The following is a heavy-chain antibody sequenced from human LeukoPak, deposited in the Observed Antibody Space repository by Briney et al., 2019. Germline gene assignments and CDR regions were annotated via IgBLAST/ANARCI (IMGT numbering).Heavy chain of an antibody. V-gene: IGHV3-23*01. CDR2: ISGSGGST. CDR1: GFTFSSYA. D-gene: IGHD6-13*01. J-gene: IGHJ4*02. CDR3: ARQAFSGYSSSQPYYFDY. Sequence: PGGSLRLSCAASGFTFSSYAMSWVRQAPGKGLEWVSAISGSGGSTYYADSVKGRFTISRDNSKNTLYLQMNSLRAEDTAVYYCARQAFSGYSSSQPYYFDYWGQGTLVTVSS.